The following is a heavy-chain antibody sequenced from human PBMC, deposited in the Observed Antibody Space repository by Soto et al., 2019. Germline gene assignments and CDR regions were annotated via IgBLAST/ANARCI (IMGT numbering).Heavy chain of an antibody. V-gene: IGHV1-18*04. D-gene: IGHD1-26*01. J-gene: IGHJ5*02. CDR1: GYTFSNYA. CDR2: IRSYSSYNGNT. Sequence: ASVKVSCKTSGYTFSNYAINWVRQAPGQGLEWMGWIRSYSSYNGNTKYARMLQGRVTMTTDTSTSTAYMELRSLRSDDTAVYYCAVIVGATRYWFDPWGQGTLVTVSS. CDR3: AVIVGATRYWFDP.